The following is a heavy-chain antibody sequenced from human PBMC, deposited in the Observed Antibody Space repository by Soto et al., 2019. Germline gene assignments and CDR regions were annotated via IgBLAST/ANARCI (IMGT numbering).Heavy chain of an antibody. CDR3: ARDGCTPTTCGPLDP. Sequence: SETLSLTCTVSGGSISSSSFHWGWIRQPPGKGLEWIGSIYYSGSTYYSPSLKSRVTISVDTSKNQFSLKLSSVTAADTAVYYCARDGCTPTTCGPLDPWGQGPLVTSPQ. CDR1: GGSISSSSFH. J-gene: IGHJ5*02. CDR2: IYYSGST. D-gene: IGHD2-15*01. V-gene: IGHV4-39*02.